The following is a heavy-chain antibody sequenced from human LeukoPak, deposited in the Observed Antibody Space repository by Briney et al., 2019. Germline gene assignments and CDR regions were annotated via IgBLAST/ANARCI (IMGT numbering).Heavy chain of an antibody. V-gene: IGHV4-39*01. Sequence: PAEILSLPCTVSGGSISSSTYYWGWIRQPPGKGLEWIGSIYYSGSTYYNPSLKSRVTISVDTSKNQFSLKLNSVTAADAAVYFCATPYSGGYHGLDIWGQGTMVTVSS. CDR1: GGSISSSTYY. CDR3: ATPYSGGYHGLDI. CDR2: IYYSGST. J-gene: IGHJ3*02. D-gene: IGHD1-26*01.